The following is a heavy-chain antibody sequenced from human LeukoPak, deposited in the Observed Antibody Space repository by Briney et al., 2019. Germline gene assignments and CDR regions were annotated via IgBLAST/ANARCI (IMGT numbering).Heavy chain of an antibody. V-gene: IGHV3-21*01. CDR1: GFTFSSYS. Sequence: PGGSLRLSCAASGFTFSSYSMNWVRQAPGKGLEWVSSISSSSSYIYYADSVKGRFTISRDNAKNSLYLQMNSLRAEDTAVYYCARASRRYGFGASDIWGQGTMVTVSS. D-gene: IGHD3-10*01. J-gene: IGHJ3*02. CDR3: ARASRRYGFGASDI. CDR2: ISSSSSYI.